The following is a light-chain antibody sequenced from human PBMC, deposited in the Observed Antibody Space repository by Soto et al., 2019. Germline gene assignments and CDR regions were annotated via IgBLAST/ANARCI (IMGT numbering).Light chain of an antibody. V-gene: IGKV3-20*01. J-gene: IGKJ5*01. CDR2: GAS. CDR1: QSVSSR. Sequence: DIVLTQSPGTLSLSPGDRATLSCRASQSVSSRLAWYQRKPGQAPRLLISGASSRATGIPDRFSGSGSGTDLTLTISRLEPEDFAVYYCQLYGVSSPRITFGQGTRLEI. CDR3: QLYGVSSPRIT.